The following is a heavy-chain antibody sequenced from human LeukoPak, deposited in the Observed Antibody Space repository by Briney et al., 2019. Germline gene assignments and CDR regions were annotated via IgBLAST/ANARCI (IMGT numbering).Heavy chain of an antibody. CDR3: APYSSRSRAFDY. CDR1: GHTFSDYY. V-gene: IGHV3-11*06. J-gene: IGHJ4*02. Sequence: GGALRLSCAAYGHTFSDYYMRWLRQARGKGVEGVSYLSSSSSYTNYADSVKGRFTISRDNAQNSLYLQMNSLRAEDTAVYYCAPYSSRSRAFDYWGQGTLVTVSS. CDR2: LSSSSSYT. D-gene: IGHD6-13*01.